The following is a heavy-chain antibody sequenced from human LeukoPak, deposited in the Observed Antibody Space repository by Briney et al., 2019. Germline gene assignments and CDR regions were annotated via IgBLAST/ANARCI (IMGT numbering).Heavy chain of an antibody. D-gene: IGHD3-9*01. V-gene: IGHV1-2*02. Sequence: ASVKVSCKASGYTFTGYYMHWVRQAPGQGLEWMGWINPNSGGTNYAQEFQGRVTMTRDTSISTAYMELSRLRSDDTAVYYCARAGSYGILTGYHPFDAFDIWGQGTMVTVSS. CDR2: INPNSGGT. J-gene: IGHJ3*02. CDR1: GYTFTGYY. CDR3: ARAGSYGILTGYHPFDAFDI.